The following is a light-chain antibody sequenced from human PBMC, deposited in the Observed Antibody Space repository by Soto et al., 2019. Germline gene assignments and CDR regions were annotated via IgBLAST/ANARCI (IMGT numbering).Light chain of an antibody. CDR2: DAS. Sequence: IQLTQSPSSLSASVGDRVTITCQASQNIKHYVNGYKKNPGRANKLRIDDASNLEAWVPSMCRGIGSGTDCTFTISRLQTEERATYYGQQSYSTPRTFGQGTKLDIK. CDR1: QNIKHY. V-gene: IGKV1-33*01. CDR3: QQSYSTPRT. J-gene: IGKJ1*01.